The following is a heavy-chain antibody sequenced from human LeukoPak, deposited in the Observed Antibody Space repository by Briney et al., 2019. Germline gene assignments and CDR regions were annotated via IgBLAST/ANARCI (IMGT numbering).Heavy chain of an antibody. CDR3: ARTVVVTATQEYFDY. V-gene: IGHV5-51*01. CDR2: IYPSDSHT. D-gene: IGHD2-21*02. CDR1: GYTFPIYW. J-gene: IGHJ4*02. Sequence: GESLKISCQGSGYTFPIYWIGWVRQTPGKGLEWMGIIYPSDSHTIYSPSFQGQVTVSADKSISTAYLQWSSLKASDTAMYYRARTVVVTATQEYFDYWGQGTLVTVSS.